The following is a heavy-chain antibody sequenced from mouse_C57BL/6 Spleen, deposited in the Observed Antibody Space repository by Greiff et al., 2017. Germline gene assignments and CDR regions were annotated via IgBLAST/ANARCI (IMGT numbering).Heavy chain of an antibody. J-gene: IGHJ4*01. CDR3: ARGWVYYGKPSYAMDY. CDR2: INPSSGYT. V-gene: IGHV1-7*01. D-gene: IGHD2-1*01. CDR1: GYTFTSYW. Sequence: QVQLQQSGAELAKPGASVKLSCKASGYTFTSYWMHWVKQRPGQGLEWIGYINPSSGYTKYNQKFKDKDTLTVDKSSSTAYMPLSSLTYKDYAVYYCARGWVYYGKPSYAMDYWGQGTSVTVSS.